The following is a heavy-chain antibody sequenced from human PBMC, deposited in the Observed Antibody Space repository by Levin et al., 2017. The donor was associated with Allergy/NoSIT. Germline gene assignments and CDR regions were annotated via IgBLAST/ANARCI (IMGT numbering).Heavy chain of an antibody. D-gene: IGHD2-8*01. Sequence: GGSLRLSCAASGFTFSSYAMNWVRQAPGKGLEWVSSISYSGGSTYYADSVKGRFTISRDNSKHTQYLQMSSLRAEDTAIYYCAKDNGHFWGQGTLVTVSS. J-gene: IGHJ4*02. CDR1: GFTFSSYA. CDR2: ISYSGGST. CDR3: AKDNGHF. V-gene: IGHV3-23*01.